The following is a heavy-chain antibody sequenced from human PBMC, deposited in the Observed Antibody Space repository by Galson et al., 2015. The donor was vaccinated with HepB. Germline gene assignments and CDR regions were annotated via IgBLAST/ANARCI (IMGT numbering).Heavy chain of an antibody. CDR2: IYSRGST. D-gene: IGHD2-2*01. CDR3: ARDTPAAAIYVFDI. J-gene: IGHJ3*02. Sequence: LSLTCTVSGGSITNGGYYWTWIRQHPGKGLEWIGYIYSRGSTFYNPSLKSRVTISIDTSKNQFSLELKSVTAADTAVYYCARDTPAAAIYVFDIWGQGTMVTVSS. V-gene: IGHV4-31*03. CDR1: GGSITNGGYY.